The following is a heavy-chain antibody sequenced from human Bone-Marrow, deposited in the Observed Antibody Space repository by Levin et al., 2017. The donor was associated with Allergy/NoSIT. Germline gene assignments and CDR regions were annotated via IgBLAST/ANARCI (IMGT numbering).Heavy chain of an antibody. CDR2: ISHDGSKI. Sequence: GESLKISCAASGFSFRSYNMHWLRQAPGKGLEWVTVISHDGSKISYADSVRGRFTISRDNSKNTLYLQMNSLRIDDTAVYFCAREPFPGEYNWFDPWGQGTLVSVSS. D-gene: IGHD2/OR15-2a*01. V-gene: IGHV3-30-3*01. CDR3: AREPFPGEYNWFDP. CDR1: GFSFRSYN. J-gene: IGHJ5*02.